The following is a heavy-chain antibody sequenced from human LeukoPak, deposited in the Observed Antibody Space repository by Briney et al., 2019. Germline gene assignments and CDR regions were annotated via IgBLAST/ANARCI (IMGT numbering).Heavy chain of an antibody. D-gene: IGHD6-19*01. Sequence: SETLSLTCTVSGGSISSSSYYWGWIRQPPGKGLEWIGSIYYSGSTYYNPSLKSRVTISVDTSKNQFSLKLSSVTAADTAVYYCARKPRIAVAPHDYWGQGTLVTVSS. J-gene: IGHJ4*02. V-gene: IGHV4-39*01. CDR3: ARKPRIAVAPHDY. CDR1: GGSISSSSYY. CDR2: IYYSGST.